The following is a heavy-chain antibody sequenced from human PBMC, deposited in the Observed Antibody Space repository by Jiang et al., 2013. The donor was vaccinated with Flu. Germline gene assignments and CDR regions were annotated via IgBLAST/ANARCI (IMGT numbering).Heavy chain of an antibody. Sequence: KPTQTLTLTCTFSGFTLTTRGMCVSWIRQPPGKALEWLALTDWDDDKKYSTSLKTRLTISKDTSKNQVVLTMTNMVPMDTATYFCARNIDYYGSGAYDYWGQGTLVTVSS. J-gene: IGHJ4*02. CDR3: ARNIDYYGSGAYDY. D-gene: IGHD3-10*01. V-gene: IGHV2-70*01. CDR2: TDWDDDK. CDR1: GFTLTTRGMC.